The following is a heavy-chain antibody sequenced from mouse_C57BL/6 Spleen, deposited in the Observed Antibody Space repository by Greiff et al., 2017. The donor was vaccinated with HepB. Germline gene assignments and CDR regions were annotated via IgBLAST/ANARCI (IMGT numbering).Heavy chain of an antibody. CDR3: ARSSPTPNYYGSSYEYFDV. D-gene: IGHD1-1*01. V-gene: IGHV1-55*01. J-gene: IGHJ1*03. CDR2: IYPGSGST. Sequence: QVQLKQPGAELVKPGASVKMSCKASGYTFTSYWITWVKQRPGQGLEWIGDIYPGSGSTNYNEKFKSKATLTVDTSSSTAYMQLSSLTSEDSAVYYCARSSPTPNYYGSSYEYFDVWGTGTTVTVSS. CDR1: GYTFTSYW.